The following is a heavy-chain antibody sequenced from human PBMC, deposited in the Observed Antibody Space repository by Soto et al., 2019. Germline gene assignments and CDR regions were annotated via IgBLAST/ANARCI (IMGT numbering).Heavy chain of an antibody. CDR2: ISGFNGT. CDR1: GFAFSSYG. Sequence: QGQLVQSGAEVKKSGAAVRVSCKASGFAFSSYGINWVRQAPGQGLEGLGWISGFNGTRYAQKFQGRVTMTTDTPTTTVYLELRGLKSDDTAVYYCARDLRGFCTSGNCYGDFNYWGQGTLITVSS. CDR3: ARDLRGFCTSGNCYGDFNY. D-gene: IGHD2-2*01. J-gene: IGHJ4*02. V-gene: IGHV1-18*04.